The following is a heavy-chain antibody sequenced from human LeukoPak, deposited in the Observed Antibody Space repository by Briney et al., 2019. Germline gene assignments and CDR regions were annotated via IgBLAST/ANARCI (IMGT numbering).Heavy chain of an antibody. CDR1: GFAFRNHA. CDR3: ARGHSGSYWLIDY. Sequence: GGSLRLSCAASGFAFRNHAIHWVRQAPGKGLEWVAVISDDGSSKYYADSVKGRFIISRDNSKNTLYLQMNSLRAEETAVYFCARGHSGSYWLIDYWGQGTLVIDSS. D-gene: IGHD1-26*01. CDR2: ISDDGSSK. V-gene: IGHV3-30-3*01. J-gene: IGHJ4*02.